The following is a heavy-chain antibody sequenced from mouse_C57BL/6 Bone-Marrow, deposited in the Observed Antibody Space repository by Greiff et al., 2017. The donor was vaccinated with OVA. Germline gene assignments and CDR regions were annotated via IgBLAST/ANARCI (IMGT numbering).Heavy chain of an antibody. CDR1: GFTFSSYG. J-gene: IGHJ3*01. V-gene: IGHV5-6*02. CDR2: ISSGGSYT. CDR3: ARRITYYDYDVGWFAY. D-gene: IGHD2-4*01. Sequence: EVKLVESGGDLVKPGGSLKLSCAASGFTFSSYGMSWVRQTPDKRLEWVATISSGGSYTYYPESVKGRFTLSRDNAKNTLYLQMSSLKSEDTAMYYCARRITYYDYDVGWFAYWGQGTLVTVSA.